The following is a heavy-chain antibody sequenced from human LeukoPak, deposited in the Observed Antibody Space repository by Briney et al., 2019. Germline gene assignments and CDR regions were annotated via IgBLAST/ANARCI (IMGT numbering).Heavy chain of an antibody. CDR1: GFTFSTYA. CDR3: AMAYYCSGGSCYLGPFDY. V-gene: IGHV3-23*01. CDR2: ISGSGGST. J-gene: IGHJ4*02. D-gene: IGHD2-15*01. Sequence: GGSLRLSCAASGFTFSTYAMSWVRLAPGKGLEWVSGISGSGGSTYYADSVKGRFTISRDNSKNTLYLQMNSLRAEDTAVYYCAMAYYCSGGSCYLGPFDYWGQGTLVTVSS.